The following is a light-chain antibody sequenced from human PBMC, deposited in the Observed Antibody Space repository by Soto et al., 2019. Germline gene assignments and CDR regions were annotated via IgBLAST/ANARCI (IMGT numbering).Light chain of an antibody. CDR1: QSISSW. V-gene: IGKV1-5*01. CDR2: DAS. J-gene: IGKJ1*01. CDR3: QQYNDYST. Sequence: DIQMTQSPSTLSASVGDRVTINCRASQSISSWLAWYQQKPGKAPKLLIYDASTLESGVPSRFSGSGSGTEFTLTISSLQPEDFVTYYCQQYNDYSTFGQGTKVDIK.